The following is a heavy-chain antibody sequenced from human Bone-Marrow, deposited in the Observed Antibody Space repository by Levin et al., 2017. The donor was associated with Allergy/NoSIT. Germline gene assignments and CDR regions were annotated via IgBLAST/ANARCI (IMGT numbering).Heavy chain of an antibody. CDR3: AKGDYVDTAMASFDY. J-gene: IGHJ4*02. CDR2: ISGSGGST. CDR1: GFTFSSYA. V-gene: IGHV3-23*01. Sequence: SCAASGFTFSSYAMSWVRQAPGKGLEWVSAISGSGGSTYYADSVKGRFTISRDNSKNTLYLQMNSLRAEDTAVYYCAKGDYVDTAMASFDYWGQGTLVTVSS. D-gene: IGHD5-18*01.